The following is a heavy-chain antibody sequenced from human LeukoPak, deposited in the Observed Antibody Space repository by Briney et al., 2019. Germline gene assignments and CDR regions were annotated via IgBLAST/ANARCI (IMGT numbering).Heavy chain of an antibody. CDR1: GGSFSGYY. CDR3: ARGRNRAFDAFDI. V-gene: IGHV4-34*01. Sequence: PSETLSLTCAVYGGSFSGYYWSWIRQPPGKGLEWIGEINHSGSTNYNPSLKSRVTISVDTSKNQFSLKLSSVTAADTAVYYCARGRNRAFDAFDIWGQGTMVTVSS. J-gene: IGHJ3*02. CDR2: INHSGST.